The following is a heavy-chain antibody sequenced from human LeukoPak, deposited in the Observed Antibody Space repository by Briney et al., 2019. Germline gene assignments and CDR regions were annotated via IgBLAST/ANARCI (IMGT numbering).Heavy chain of an antibody. V-gene: IGHV4-31*03. CDR3: ARGPVRDYSNY. D-gene: IGHD4-11*01. CDR2: IYYSGST. J-gene: IGHJ4*02. Sequence: NPSETLSLTCTVSGGSISSGGYYWSWIRQHPGKGREWIGYIYYSGSTYYNPSLKSRLTISLDTSNNQFSLKLSSVTAADTAVYYCARGPVRDYSNYWGQGTLVTVSS. CDR1: GGSISSGGYY.